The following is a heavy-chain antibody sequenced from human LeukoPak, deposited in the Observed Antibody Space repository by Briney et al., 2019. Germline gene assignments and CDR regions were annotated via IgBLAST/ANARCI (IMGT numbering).Heavy chain of an antibody. CDR1: GYSFTSYW. D-gene: IGHD5-24*01. Sequence: GESLKISCKGSGYSFTSYWIGWVRQMPGKGLEWMGIINPGDSDTRYSPSFQGQVTISADKSISTAYLQWSSLKASDTAMYYCARSARRWGRDGYSYDAFDIWGQGTMVTVSS. CDR3: ARSARRWGRDGYSYDAFDI. V-gene: IGHV5-51*01. J-gene: IGHJ3*02. CDR2: INPGDSDT.